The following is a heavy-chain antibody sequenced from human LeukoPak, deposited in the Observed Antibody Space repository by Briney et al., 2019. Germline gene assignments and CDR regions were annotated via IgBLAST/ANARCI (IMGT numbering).Heavy chain of an antibody. CDR2: IYGGGST. V-gene: IGHV3-53*01. D-gene: IGHD4-17*01. CDR3: ARAGPYGTFEY. CDR1: GFTVSSNY. Sequence: GGSLRLSCAASGFTVSSNYMSWVRQAPGKGLEWVSVIYGGGSTYYADSVKGRFTISRDNSKNTLYLQMNSLRAEDTAVYYCARAGPYGTFEYWGQGTLVTVSS. J-gene: IGHJ4*02.